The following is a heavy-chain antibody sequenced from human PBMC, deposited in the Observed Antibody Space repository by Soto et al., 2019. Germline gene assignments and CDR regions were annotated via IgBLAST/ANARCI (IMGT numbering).Heavy chain of an antibody. CDR3: ARHVRWFGEQSSYYFDY. J-gene: IGHJ4*02. D-gene: IGHD3-10*01. CDR1: GGSISSSSYY. CDR2: IYYSGST. V-gene: IGHV4-39*01. Sequence: PSETLSLTCTVSGGSISSSSYYWGWIRQPPGKGLEWIGSIYYSGSTYYNPSLKSRVTISVDTSKNQFSLKLSSVTAADTAVYYCARHVRWFGEQSSYYFDYWGQGTLVTVSS.